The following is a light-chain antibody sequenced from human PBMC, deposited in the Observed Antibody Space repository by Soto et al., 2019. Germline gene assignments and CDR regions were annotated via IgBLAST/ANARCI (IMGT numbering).Light chain of an antibody. CDR1: QSVSSY. V-gene: IGKV3-11*01. J-gene: IGKJ1*01. CDR3: QQRSNWPPKWT. CDR2: DAS. Sequence: EIVLTQSPATLSLSPGERATLSCRASQSVSSYLVWYQQKPGQAPRLLIYDASNRATGIPARFSGSGSGTDFTLTISSLEPEDFAVYYCQQRSNWPPKWTFGQGTKVDIK.